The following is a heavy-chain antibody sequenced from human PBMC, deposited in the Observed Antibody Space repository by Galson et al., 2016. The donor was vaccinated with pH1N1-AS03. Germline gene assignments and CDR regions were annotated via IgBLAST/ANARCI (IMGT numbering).Heavy chain of an antibody. Sequence: SLRLSCAVSGFSLSNYWMTWVRQAQGKGLEWVANINKDGSEKSYVDSVKGRFTISRDTAKNSVFLQMNSVRVEDRAVYYCARLPRGPWRFDYWGQGTLVTVSS. V-gene: IGHV3-7*01. CDR1: GFSLSNYW. D-gene: IGHD3-10*01. J-gene: IGHJ4*02. CDR3: ARLPRGPWRFDY. CDR2: INKDGSEK.